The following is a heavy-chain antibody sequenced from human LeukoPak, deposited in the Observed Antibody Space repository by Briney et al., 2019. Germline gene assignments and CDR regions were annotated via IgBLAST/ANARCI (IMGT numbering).Heavy chain of an antibody. Sequence: SETLSLTCAVYGGSFSGYYWNWIRQPPGKGLEWIGEINHSGSTNYNPSLKSRVTISVDTSKNQFSLKLSSVTAADTAVYYCARGRYLSLYFDYWGQGTLVTVSS. CDR2: INHSGST. CDR3: ARGRYLSLYFDY. V-gene: IGHV4-34*01. CDR1: GGSFSGYY. J-gene: IGHJ4*02. D-gene: IGHD3-16*02.